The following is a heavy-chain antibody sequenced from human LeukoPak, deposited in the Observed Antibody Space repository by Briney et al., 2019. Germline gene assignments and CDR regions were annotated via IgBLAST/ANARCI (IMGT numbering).Heavy chain of an antibody. D-gene: IGHD1-26*01. CDR3: AKETIVGASDY. V-gene: IGHV3-30*18. Sequence: GGSLRLSCAASGFTFSSYGMHWVRQAPGKGLEWVAAISYDGSNKYYADSVKGRFTISRDNSKNTLYPQMNSLRAEDTAVYYCAKETIVGASDYWGQGTLVTVSS. CDR2: ISYDGSNK. CDR1: GFTFSSYG. J-gene: IGHJ4*02.